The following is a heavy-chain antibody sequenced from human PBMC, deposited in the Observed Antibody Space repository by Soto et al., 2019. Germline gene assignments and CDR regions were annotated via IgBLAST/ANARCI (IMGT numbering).Heavy chain of an antibody. CDR2: ISGDSRDT. CDR1: KFTVSAYY. V-gene: IGHV3-11*03. D-gene: IGHD6-13*01. Sequence: GSLRLSGAASKFTVSAYYMALIRQAPGKGLEWISYISGDSRDTNYVDSVKGRFTISRDNAKNSLYLQMYSLTVEDTAVYFCATGQQVRMAAIWGPGTVVTVSS. J-gene: IGHJ3*02. CDR3: ATGQQVRMAAI.